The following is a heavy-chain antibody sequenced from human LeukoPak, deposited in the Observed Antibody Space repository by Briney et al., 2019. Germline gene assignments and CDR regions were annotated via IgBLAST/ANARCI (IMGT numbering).Heavy chain of an antibody. D-gene: IGHD3-10*01. J-gene: IGHJ4*02. V-gene: IGHV3-23*01. CDR1: GFTFSSYA. CDR3: AKAMSLWFGELSHFDY. CDR2: ISGSGGST. Sequence: PGGSLRLSCAASGFTFSSYAMSWVRQAPGKGLEWVPAISGSGGSTYYADSVKGRFTISRDNSKNTLYLQMNSLRAEDTAVYYCAKAMSLWFGELSHFDYWGQGTLVTVSS.